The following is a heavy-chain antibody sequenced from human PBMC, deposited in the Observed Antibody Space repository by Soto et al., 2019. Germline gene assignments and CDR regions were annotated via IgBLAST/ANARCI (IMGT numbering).Heavy chain of an antibody. Sequence: PGGFLRLSCAASGFTFSNAWMNWVRQAPGKGLEWVGRIKSKTDGGTTDYAAPVKGRFTISRDDSKNTLYLQMNSLRAEDTAVYYCARDQLYYNDISGRPLNAFDVWGQGTMVTVSS. J-gene: IGHJ3*01. CDR3: ARDQLYYNDISGRPLNAFDV. V-gene: IGHV3-15*07. CDR1: GFTFSNAW. D-gene: IGHD3-22*01. CDR2: IKSKTDGGTT.